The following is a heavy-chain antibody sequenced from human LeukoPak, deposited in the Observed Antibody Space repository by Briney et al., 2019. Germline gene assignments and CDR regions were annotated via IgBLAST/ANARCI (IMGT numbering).Heavy chain of an antibody. V-gene: IGHV1-69*06. Sequence: SVKVSCKASGGTFSSHVFSWVRQAPGQGLEWMGGIIPIFRTANYAQKFQGRLTITADKSTSTAYMELSSLRSDDTAVYYCASATLRCSGGGCYEMDVWGKGSTVTVSS. CDR2: IIPIFRTA. CDR1: GGTFSSHV. CDR3: ASATLRCSGGGCYEMDV. D-gene: IGHD2-15*01. J-gene: IGHJ6*03.